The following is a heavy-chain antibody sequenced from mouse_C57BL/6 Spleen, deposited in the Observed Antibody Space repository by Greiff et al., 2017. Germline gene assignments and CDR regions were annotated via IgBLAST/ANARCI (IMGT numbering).Heavy chain of an antibody. D-gene: IGHD1-3*01. J-gene: IGHJ4*01. CDR2: IYPGDGDT. CDR3: ARYMLYAMDY. V-gene: IGHV1-80*01. Sequence: QVQLKESGAELVKPGASVKISCKASGYAFSSYWMNWVKQRPGKGLEWIGKIYPGDGDTNYNGKFTGKATLTADKSSSTAYMQLSSLTSEDSAVYFCARYMLYAMDYWGQGTSVTVSS. CDR1: GYAFSSYW.